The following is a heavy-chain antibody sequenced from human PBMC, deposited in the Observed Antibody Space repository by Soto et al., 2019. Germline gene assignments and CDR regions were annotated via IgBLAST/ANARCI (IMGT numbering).Heavy chain of an antibody. CDR2: ISSSSSTI. J-gene: IGHJ6*03. Sequence: GGSLRLSCAASGFTFSSYSMNWVRQAPGKGLEWVSYISSSSSTIYYADSVKGRFTISRDNAKNSLYLQMNSLRAEDTAVYYCATGGYSGYTLIYYYMDVWGKGTTVTVSS. CDR3: ATGGYSGYTLIYYYMDV. D-gene: IGHD5-12*01. V-gene: IGHV3-48*01. CDR1: GFTFSSYS.